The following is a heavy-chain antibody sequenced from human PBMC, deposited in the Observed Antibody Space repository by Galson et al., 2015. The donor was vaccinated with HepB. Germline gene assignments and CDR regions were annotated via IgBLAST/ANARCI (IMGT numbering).Heavy chain of an antibody. D-gene: IGHD5-18*01. CDR2: IWSDGFNK. Sequence: SLRLSCAASGFTFSSYGMHWVRQAPGKGLEWVAVIWSDGFNKYYPDSVKGRFTISRDNSKNTLYLQMNSLRAEDTAVYYCARGGYSYGFYPTLFDYWGQGTLVTVSS. J-gene: IGHJ4*02. CDR3: ARGGYSYGFYPTLFDY. V-gene: IGHV3-33*01. CDR1: GFTFSSYG.